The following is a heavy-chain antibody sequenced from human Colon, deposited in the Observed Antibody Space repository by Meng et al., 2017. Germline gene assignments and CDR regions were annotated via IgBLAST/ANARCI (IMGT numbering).Heavy chain of an antibody. CDR3: GRQESSGWYMDY. J-gene: IGHJ4*02. CDR1: GYSFTSYW. CDR2: IYPGDSDT. Sequence: GESLKISCKGSGYSFTSYWIGWVRQMPGKGLEWMGIIYPGDSDTRYSPSVQGQVTISVDKSISTAYLQRSSLKASDTAMYYCGRQESSGWYMDYWGQGTLVTVSS. V-gene: IGHV5-51*01. D-gene: IGHD6-19*01.